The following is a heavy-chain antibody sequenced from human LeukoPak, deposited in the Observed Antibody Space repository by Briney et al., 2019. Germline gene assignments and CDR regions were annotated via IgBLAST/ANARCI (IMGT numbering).Heavy chain of an antibody. J-gene: IGHJ3*02. CDR1: GFSFSDHY. V-gene: IGHV3-72*01. CDR2: SRNKANSYTT. D-gene: IGHD1-26*01. CDR3: VRTNMVGSLAHAFGI. Sequence: GGSLRLSCAASGFSFSDHYMDWVRQAPGKGLEWVGRSRNKANSYTTEYAASVKGRFAISRDDSKNSLYLQMNNLEAEDTAVYYCVRTNMVGSLAHAFGIWGQGTMVTVSS.